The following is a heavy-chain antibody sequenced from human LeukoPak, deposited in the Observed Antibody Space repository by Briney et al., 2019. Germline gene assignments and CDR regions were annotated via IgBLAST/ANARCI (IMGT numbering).Heavy chain of an antibody. J-gene: IGHJ4*02. V-gene: IGHV1-8*01. CDR2: MNPNSGNT. Sequence: ASVKVSCKASGYTFTSYDINWVRHATGQGLEWMGWMNPNSGNTGYAQKFQGRVTMTRNTSISTAYMELSSLRSEDTAVYYCARGIVGSSWFYRRDYWGQGTPVTVSS. CDR1: GYTFTSYD. CDR3: ARGIVGSSWFYRRDY. D-gene: IGHD6-13*01.